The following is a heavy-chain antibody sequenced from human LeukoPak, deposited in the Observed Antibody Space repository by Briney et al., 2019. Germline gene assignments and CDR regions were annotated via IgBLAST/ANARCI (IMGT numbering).Heavy chain of an antibody. CDR2: ITSGGDYI. Sequence: GRSLRLSCAASGFTFNTFNMNWVRQVQGKGLEWVSSITSGGDYIYYADSVKGRFTTSRDNAKNSLSLQLNSLRVEDTAVYYCARGHYDVLAASYKWTPDYWGQGTLVTVSS. J-gene: IGHJ4*02. V-gene: IGHV3-21*01. CDR1: GFTFNTFN. CDR3: ARGHYDVLAASYKWTPDY. D-gene: IGHD3-9*01.